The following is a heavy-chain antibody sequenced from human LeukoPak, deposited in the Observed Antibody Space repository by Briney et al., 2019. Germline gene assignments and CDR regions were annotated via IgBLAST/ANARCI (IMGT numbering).Heavy chain of an antibody. CDR1: GYTFTSYY. V-gene: IGHV1-46*01. CDR2: INPSGGGT. CDR3: AREGCTNGVCYTHQYYFDY. D-gene: IGHD2-8*01. J-gene: IGHJ4*02. Sequence: ASVKVSCKASGYTFTSYYMHWVRQAPGQGLEWMGIINPSGGGTSYAQKFQGRVTMTRDTSTSTVYMELSSLRSEDTAVYYCAREGCTNGVCYTHQYYFDYWGQGTLVTVSS.